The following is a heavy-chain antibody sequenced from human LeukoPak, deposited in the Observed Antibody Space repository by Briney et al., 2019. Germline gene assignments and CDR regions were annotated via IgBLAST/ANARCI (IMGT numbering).Heavy chain of an antibody. CDR1: GFTFRSYS. CDR3: ARGSLNYYDSSGYYSRPQNWFDP. J-gene: IGHJ5*02. Sequence: PGGSLRLSCAASGFTFRSYSMNWVRQAPGKGLEWIGEIKQSGSTNYNPSLKSRVTISVDTSKNQFALKLRSVTAADTAVYYCARGSLNYYDSSGYYSRPQNWFDPWGQGTLVTVSS. CDR2: IKQSGST. D-gene: IGHD3-22*01. V-gene: IGHV4-34*01.